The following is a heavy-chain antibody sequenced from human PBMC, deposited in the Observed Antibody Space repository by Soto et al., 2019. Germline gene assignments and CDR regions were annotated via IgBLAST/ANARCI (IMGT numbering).Heavy chain of an antibody. Sequence: SGPTLVNPTQTLTLTCTFSGFSLSTSGVGVGWIRQPPGKALEWLALIYWDDDKRYSPSLKSRLTITKDTSKNQVVLTMTNMDPVDTATYYCAHRSYCSGGSCYPKYFQHWGQGTLVTVSS. J-gene: IGHJ1*01. CDR3: AHRSYCSGGSCYPKYFQH. CDR1: GFSLSTSGVG. V-gene: IGHV2-5*02. D-gene: IGHD2-15*01. CDR2: IYWDDDK.